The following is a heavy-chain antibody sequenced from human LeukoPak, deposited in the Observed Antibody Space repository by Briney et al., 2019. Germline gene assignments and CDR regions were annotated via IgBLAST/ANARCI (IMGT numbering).Heavy chain of an antibody. Sequence: GGSLRLSCAASGFTFSSYAMSWVRQAPGKGVECVSAISGSGGSTYYADSVKGRFTISRDNSKNTLYLQMNSRRAEDTAVYYCAKMVRGVPDDYWGQGTLVTVSS. CDR1: GFTFSSYA. J-gene: IGHJ4*02. CDR3: AKMVRGVPDDY. CDR2: ISGSGGST. V-gene: IGHV3-23*01. D-gene: IGHD3-10*01.